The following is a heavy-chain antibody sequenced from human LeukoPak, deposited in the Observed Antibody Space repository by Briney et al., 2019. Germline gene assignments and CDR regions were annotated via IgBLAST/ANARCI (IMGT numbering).Heavy chain of an antibody. CDR1: GFTFSIFW. Sequence: GGSLRLSCAASGFTFSIFWMHWVRRAPGKGLVWVSRINSDGSSTDYADSVKGRFTISRDNAKNSLYLQMNSLRAEDTAVYYCARVYGLQLWLGPFDYLGQGTLVTVSS. CDR2: INSDGSST. V-gene: IGHV3-74*01. D-gene: IGHD5-18*01. CDR3: ARVYGLQLWLGPFDY. J-gene: IGHJ4*02.